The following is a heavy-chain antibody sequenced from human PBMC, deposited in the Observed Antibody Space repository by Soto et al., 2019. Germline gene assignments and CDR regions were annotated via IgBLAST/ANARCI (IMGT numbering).Heavy chain of an antibody. Sequence: GGSLRLSCAASGFTFSSYAMHWVRQAPGKGLEWVAVISYDGSNKYYADSVKGRFTISRDNSKNTLYLQMNSLRAEDTAVYYCVSSPLRYCGGDCPYYFDYCGQGTLVTVSS. CDR1: GFTFSSYA. CDR2: ISYDGSNK. D-gene: IGHD2-21*02. V-gene: IGHV3-30-3*01. J-gene: IGHJ4*02. CDR3: VSSPLRYCGGDCPYYFDY.